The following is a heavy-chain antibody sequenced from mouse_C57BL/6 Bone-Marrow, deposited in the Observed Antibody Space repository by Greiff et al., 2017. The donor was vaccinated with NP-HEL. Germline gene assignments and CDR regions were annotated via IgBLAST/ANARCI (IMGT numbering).Heavy chain of an antibody. J-gene: IGHJ4*01. Sequence: VMLQESGAELVRPGASVKLSCKASGYTFTDYYINWVKQRPGQGLEWIARIYPGSGNTYYNEKFKGKATLTAEKSSSTAYMQLSSLTSEDSAVYFCARRGYYYGSHAMDYWGQGTSVTVSS. CDR3: ARRGYYYGSHAMDY. CDR1: GYTFTDYY. D-gene: IGHD1-1*01. V-gene: IGHV1-76*01. CDR2: IYPGSGNT.